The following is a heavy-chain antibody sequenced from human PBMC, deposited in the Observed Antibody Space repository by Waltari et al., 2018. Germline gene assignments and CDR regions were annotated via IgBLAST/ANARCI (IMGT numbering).Heavy chain of an antibody. D-gene: IGHD3-10*01. CDR3: ARDGHSYFYGSWSDY. J-gene: IGHJ4*02. Sequence: QVQLVESGGGVVQPGKSLTLSCEVSGISVSSYAMHWVRQAPGKGLEWGAVISFDGKNIYFADSVKGRFTINRDNSKNTLSLQMNSLTPEDTAIYYCARDGHSYFYGSWSDYWGQGTLVTVSS. V-gene: IGHV3-30*01. CDR1: GISVSSYA. CDR2: ISFDGKNI.